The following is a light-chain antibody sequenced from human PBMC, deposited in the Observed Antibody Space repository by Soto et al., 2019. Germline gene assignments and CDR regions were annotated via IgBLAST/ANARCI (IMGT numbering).Light chain of an antibody. CDR3: QQYTTWPTWT. CDR1: QSVSSN. CDR2: GAS. J-gene: IGKJ1*01. Sequence: EIGMAQSPATLAVSPGERATLSCRASQSVSSNLAWYQQTPGQAPRLLIYGASTRATGIPARFSGSGSGTEFTLTISSLQSADFAVYYCQQYTTWPTWTFGQGTKVDI. V-gene: IGKV3-15*01.